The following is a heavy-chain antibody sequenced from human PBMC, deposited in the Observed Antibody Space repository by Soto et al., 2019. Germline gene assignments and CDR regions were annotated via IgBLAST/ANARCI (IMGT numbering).Heavy chain of an antibody. CDR3: ATDPNSDFDY. D-gene: IGHD3-10*01. CDR2: FDPDNGET. Sequence: ASVKVSCKVSGYSLTELSMHWVRQAPGKGLQWMGGFDPDNGETIYAQKFQGRVTMTEDTSTDTAYMELSSLRSEDTALYYCATDPNSDFDYWGQGTLVTVSS. CDR1: GYSLTELS. J-gene: IGHJ4*02. V-gene: IGHV1-24*01.